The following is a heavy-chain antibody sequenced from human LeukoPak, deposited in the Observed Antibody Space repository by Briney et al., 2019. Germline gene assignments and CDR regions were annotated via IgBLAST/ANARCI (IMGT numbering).Heavy chain of an antibody. CDR1: GFTFSSSA. J-gene: IGHJ5*02. CDR2: ISASGGST. V-gene: IGHV3-23*01. Sequence: GGSLRLSCAAPGFTFSSSAMSWVRQAPGKGLEWVSSISASGGSTYYADTVKGRFIISRDNSKNTLYLQMNTLRAEDTAVHYCAKVPGPYYPVSGSFFPWGQGTLVTVSS. CDR3: AKVPGPYYPVSGSFFP. D-gene: IGHD3-10*01.